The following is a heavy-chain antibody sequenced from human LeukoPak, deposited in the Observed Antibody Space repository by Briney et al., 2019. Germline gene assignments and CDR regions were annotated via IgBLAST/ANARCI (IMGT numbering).Heavy chain of an antibody. Sequence: ASVKVSCKTSGYSFTDYYMHWVRQAPGQALEWMGWINPNSGGTSSAQKFQGRVTMTRDTSITTVYMEVSWLTSDDTAIYYCARADRLDGGPYLIGPWGQGTLVTVSS. CDR1: GYSFTDYY. V-gene: IGHV1-2*02. CDR3: ARADRLDGGPYLIGP. D-gene: IGHD2-21*01. J-gene: IGHJ5*02. CDR2: INPNSGGT.